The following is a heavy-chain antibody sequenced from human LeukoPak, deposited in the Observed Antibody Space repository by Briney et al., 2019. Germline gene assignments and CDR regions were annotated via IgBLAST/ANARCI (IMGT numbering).Heavy chain of an antibody. V-gene: IGHV1-8*01. CDR1: GYTFTSYD. CDR2: RNPNSGNT. Sequence: ASVKVSCTASGYTFTSYDINWVRQATGQGLQGMGWRNPNSGNTGYAQKFQGRVTMTRNTSVSTAYMELSSLRSDDTAVYYCARGLGGYGNWFDPWGQGTLVTVSS. D-gene: IGHD5-18*01. CDR3: ARGLGGYGNWFDP. J-gene: IGHJ5*02.